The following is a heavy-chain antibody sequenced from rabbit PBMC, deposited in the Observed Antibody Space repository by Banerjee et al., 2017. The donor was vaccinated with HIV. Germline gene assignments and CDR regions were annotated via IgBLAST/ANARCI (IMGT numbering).Heavy chain of an antibody. CDR2: IYTGDGNT. V-gene: IGHV1S45*01. Sequence: QQQLEESGGGLVKPGGTLTLTCKASGFDLSNNYVMCWVRQAPGKGLEWIACIYTGDGNTYYASWAKGRFTISKTSSTTVTLQMTSLTAADTATYFCARSAGNYYPSYGMALWGQGTLVTVS. D-gene: IGHD8-1*01. CDR3: ARSAGNYYPSYGMAL. J-gene: IGHJ3*01. CDR1: GFDLSNNYV.